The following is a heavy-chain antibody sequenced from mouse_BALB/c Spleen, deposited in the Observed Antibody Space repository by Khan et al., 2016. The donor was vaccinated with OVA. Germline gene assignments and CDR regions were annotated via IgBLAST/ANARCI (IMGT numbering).Heavy chain of an antibody. Sequence: QVRLQQSGTELLKPGTSVKLSCKASGYSFTNYDINWVRQRPEQGLEWIGWIFPGNGNIQYTEKFKDKATLTIDKSSSTAYMRLSRLTYEDSGVYFCARGDSVKFDSWGQGTILTVSS. CDR2: IFPGNGNI. D-gene: IGHD3-3*01. J-gene: IGHJ2*01. V-gene: IGHV1-85*01. CDR3: ARGDSVKFDS. CDR1: GYSFTNYD.